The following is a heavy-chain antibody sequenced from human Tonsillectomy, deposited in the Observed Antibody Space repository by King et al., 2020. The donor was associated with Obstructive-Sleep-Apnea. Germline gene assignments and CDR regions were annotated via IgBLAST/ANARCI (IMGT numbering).Heavy chain of an antibody. V-gene: IGHV3-9*01. CDR3: VKSFSSGWYVPFDF. J-gene: IGHJ4*02. Sequence: VQLVESGGGLVKPGRSLRVSCAASGFTFDDYGMHWVRQAPGKGLEWVSGINWNSGSTGYADSVKGRFTISRDNAKNSLYLQMNSLIAEDTALYYCVKSFSSGWYVPFDFWGQGTLVTVFS. CDR1: GFTFDDYG. D-gene: IGHD6-19*01. CDR2: INWNSGST.